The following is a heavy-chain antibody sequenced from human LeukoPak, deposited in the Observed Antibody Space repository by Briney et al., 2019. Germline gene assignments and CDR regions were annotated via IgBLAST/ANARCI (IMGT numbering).Heavy chain of an antibody. Sequence: GASVKVSCKASGYTFTSYGISWVRQAPGQGLEWMGWISAYNGNTNYAQKLQGRVTMTTDTSTSTAYMELRSLRSDDTAVYYCAKDYYDSSGYYSPFDYWGQGTLVTVSS. V-gene: IGHV1-18*01. J-gene: IGHJ4*02. CDR1: GYTFTSYG. CDR2: ISAYNGNT. CDR3: AKDYYDSSGYYSPFDY. D-gene: IGHD3-22*01.